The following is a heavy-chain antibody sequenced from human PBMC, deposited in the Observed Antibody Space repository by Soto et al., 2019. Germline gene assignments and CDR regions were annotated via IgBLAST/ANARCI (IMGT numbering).Heavy chain of an antibody. D-gene: IGHD3-16*02. CDR3: ARDPHYDYVWGSYRPFDY. J-gene: IGHJ4*02. CDR1: GGSFSGYY. V-gene: IGHV4-34*01. Sequence: QVQLQQWGAGLLKPSETLSLTCAVYGGSFSGYYWSWIRQPPGKGLEWIGEINHSGSTKYNPSLTSRVTISVDTSKNQFSLKLSSVTAADTAVYYCARDPHYDYVWGSYRPFDYWGTGTLVTVSS. CDR2: INHSGST.